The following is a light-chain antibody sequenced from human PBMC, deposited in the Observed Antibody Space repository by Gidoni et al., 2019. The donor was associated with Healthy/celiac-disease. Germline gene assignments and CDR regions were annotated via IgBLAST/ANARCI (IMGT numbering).Light chain of an antibody. V-gene: IGLV6-57*01. J-gene: IGLJ3*02. CDR3: QSYDSSTWV. Sequence: NFMLTQHNAVSESPGKTVTISCTRISGSIASNYVQWYQQRPGSSPTTVIYEDNQRPSGVPDLFSGSIDSSSNAASLTISGLETADEADYYCQSYDSSTWVFGGGTKLTVL. CDR1: SGSIASNY. CDR2: EDN.